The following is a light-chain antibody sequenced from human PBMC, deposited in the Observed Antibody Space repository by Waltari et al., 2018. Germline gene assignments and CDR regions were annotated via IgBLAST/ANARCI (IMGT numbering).Light chain of an antibody. CDR1: PNRFYGTNNKNY. V-gene: IGKV4-1*01. Sequence: DVVMTQSSAPPAVVLGGRATFNSNSCPNRFYGTNNKNYFGWYQQKPGQPPKWLIYWVSTRESGVPDRFSGSGSGTDFTLTISSLQAEDVAVYYCQQYYSTPPTFGQGTKLEIK. CDR2: WVS. CDR3: QQYYSTPPT. J-gene: IGKJ2*01.